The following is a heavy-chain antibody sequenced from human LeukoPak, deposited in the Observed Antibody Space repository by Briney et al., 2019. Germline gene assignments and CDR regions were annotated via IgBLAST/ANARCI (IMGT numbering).Heavy chain of an antibody. V-gene: IGHV1-8*01. D-gene: IGHD5-12*01. CDR2: MSPNSGKT. CDR3: VAGYALSAFDC. Sequence: SVKVSCKAFGYTFSSYDINWVRQATGQGLEWMGWMSPNSGKTGYAQKFQGRVTMTRDTSISTAYMEVSSLRSEDTAVYYCVAGYALSAFDCWGQGTLVTVSS. J-gene: IGHJ4*02. CDR1: GYTFSSYD.